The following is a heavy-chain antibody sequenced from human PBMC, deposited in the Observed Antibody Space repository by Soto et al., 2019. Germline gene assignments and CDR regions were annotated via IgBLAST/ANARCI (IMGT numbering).Heavy chain of an antibody. CDR2: ISGSGGST. Sequence: GSLRLSCAASGFTFSSYAMSWVRQAPGKGLEWVSAISGSGGSTYYADSVKGRFTISRDNSKNTLYLQMNSLRAEDTAVYYCAKAYCSSTSCPSFFYWGQGTLVTVSS. D-gene: IGHD2-2*01. J-gene: IGHJ4*02. CDR3: AKAYCSSTSCPSFFY. CDR1: GFTFSSYA. V-gene: IGHV3-23*01.